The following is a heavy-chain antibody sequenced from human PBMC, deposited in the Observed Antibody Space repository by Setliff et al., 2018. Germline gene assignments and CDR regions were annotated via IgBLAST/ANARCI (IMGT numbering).Heavy chain of an antibody. V-gene: IGHV1-69*10. Sequence: GASVKVSCKAPGGTFSSYAISWVRQAPGQGLEWMGGIIPILGIANYAQKFQGRVTITADKSTSTAYMELSSLRSEDTAVYYCARKSGELSFHPYYYYYYMDVWGKGTTVTVSS. CDR1: GGTFSSYA. CDR2: IIPILGIA. D-gene: IGHD3-16*02. J-gene: IGHJ6*03. CDR3: ARKSGELSFHPYYYYYYMDV.